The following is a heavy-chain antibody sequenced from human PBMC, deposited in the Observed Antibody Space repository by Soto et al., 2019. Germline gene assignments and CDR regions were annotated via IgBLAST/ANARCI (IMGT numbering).Heavy chain of an antibody. CDR3: ARDPAIYSGKFAYALDV. D-gene: IGHD4-4*01. CDR1: GFTFSNYE. V-gene: IGHV3-48*03. CDR2: IGTRGRTI. Sequence: PGGSLRLSCAASGFTFSNYEMNWVRQAPGKGLEWVSYIGTRGRTIYYADSVKGRFTISRDNAKNSLYLQMNSLRAEDTAVYYCARDPAIYSGKFAYALDVWGPGPKLTVSS. J-gene: IGHJ6*02.